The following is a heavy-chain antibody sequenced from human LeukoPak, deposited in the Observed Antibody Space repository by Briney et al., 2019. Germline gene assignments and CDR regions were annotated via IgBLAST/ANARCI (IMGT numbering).Heavy chain of an antibody. D-gene: IGHD4-17*01. CDR3: ARLIRDYGDYTSYYYYMDV. J-gene: IGHJ6*03. CDR1: GYSISTNYY. CDR2: IYHSGSA. V-gene: IGHV4-38-2*02. Sequence: SETLSLTCSVSGYSISTNYYWGWIRQPPGKGLEWIGSIYHSGSAYYNPSLKSRVTISVDTSKNQFSLKLSSVTAADTAVYYCARLIRDYGDYTSYYYYMDVWGKGTTVTISS.